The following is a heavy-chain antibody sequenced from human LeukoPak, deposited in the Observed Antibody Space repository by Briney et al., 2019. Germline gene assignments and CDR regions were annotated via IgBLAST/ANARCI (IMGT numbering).Heavy chain of an antibody. CDR3: ARRLAAAGLSDYYFDY. D-gene: IGHD6-13*01. CDR2: IYPGDSDT. Sequence: GESLKISCKGSGYSFTSYWIGWVRQMPGKGLEWMGIIYPGDSDTRYSPSFQGQVTISADKSISTAYLQWSSLKASDTAMYYCARRLAAAGLSDYYFDYWGQGTLVTVFS. CDR1: GYSFTSYW. V-gene: IGHV5-51*01. J-gene: IGHJ4*02.